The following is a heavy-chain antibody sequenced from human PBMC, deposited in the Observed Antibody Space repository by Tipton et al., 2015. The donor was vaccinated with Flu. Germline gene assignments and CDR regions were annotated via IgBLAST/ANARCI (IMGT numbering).Heavy chain of an antibody. D-gene: IGHD1-26*01. V-gene: IGHV3-11*01. CDR3: ARGHFELGF. CDR1: GLIFSDFY. J-gene: IGHJ2*01. Sequence: LSLTCAASGLIFSDFYMSWIRQAPGKGPEWVSYITSSGDAVYYADSVKGRFTISRDNARNSLYLQMNSLTAEDTAVYYCARGHFELGFWGRGTLVTVSS. CDR2: ITSSGDAV.